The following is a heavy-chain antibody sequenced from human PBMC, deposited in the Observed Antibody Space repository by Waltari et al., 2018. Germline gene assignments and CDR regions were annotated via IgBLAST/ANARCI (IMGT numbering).Heavy chain of an antibody. J-gene: IGHJ6*02. CDR2: IIPIFGTA. CDR3: ARGGSGSYYNEDYYYYYGMDV. V-gene: IGHV1-69*05. Sequence: QVKLVQSGAEVKKPGSSVKVSCQASGGTFSSYAISWVRQAPGQGLEWMGGIIPIFGTANYAQQFQGRVTITTDESTSTAYMELSSLRSEDTAVYYCARGGSGSYYNEDYYYYYGMDVWGQGP. D-gene: IGHD3-10*01. CDR1: GGTFSSYA.